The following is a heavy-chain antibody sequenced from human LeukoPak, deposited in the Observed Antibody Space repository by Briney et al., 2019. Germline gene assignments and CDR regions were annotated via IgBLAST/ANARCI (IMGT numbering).Heavy chain of an antibody. D-gene: IGHD3-9*01. J-gene: IGHJ4*02. CDR2: IYYSGST. CDR3: ASPKGGRYFDWLLYHY. V-gene: IGHV4-39*01. Sequence: SETLSLTCTVSGGSISSSSYYWGWIRQPPGKGLEWIGSIYYSGSTYYNPSLKSRVTISVDTSKNQFSLKLSSVTAADTAVYYCASPKGGRYFDWLLYHYWGQGALVTVSS. CDR1: GGSISSSSYY.